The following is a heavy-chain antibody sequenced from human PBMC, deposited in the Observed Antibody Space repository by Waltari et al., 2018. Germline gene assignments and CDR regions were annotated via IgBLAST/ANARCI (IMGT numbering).Heavy chain of an antibody. CDR1: GFTFSSAW. J-gene: IGHJ6*04. Sequence: EVQLVESGGGLVKPGGSLRLSCAASGFTFSSAWMSWVRQAPGKGLEWVGRMKIKTAVGTAECAAPVRGRFTISRDDSKNTLYLQMNSLETEDTAVYYGSTDRDDFRSGPGAYMDVWGTGTTVTVSS. CDR2: MKIKTAVGTA. D-gene: IGHD3-3*01. CDR3: STDRDDFRSGPGAYMDV. V-gene: IGHV3-15*01.